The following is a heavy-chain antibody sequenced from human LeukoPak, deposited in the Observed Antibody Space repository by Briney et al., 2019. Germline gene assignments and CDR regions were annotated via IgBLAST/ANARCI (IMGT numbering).Heavy chain of an antibody. CDR2: IYRDGST. V-gene: IGHV3-53*01. J-gene: IGHJ4*02. CDR1: GLTVSSNY. D-gene: IGHD3-10*01. Sequence: GGSLRLSCAASGLTVSSNYMSWVRQGPGKGLEWVSSIYRDGSTYYSDSVKGRFTISRDNSKNTVYLQMNSLRAEDTAVYYCARDQGLGHYFDSWGQGTLVTVSS. CDR3: ARDQGLGHYFDS.